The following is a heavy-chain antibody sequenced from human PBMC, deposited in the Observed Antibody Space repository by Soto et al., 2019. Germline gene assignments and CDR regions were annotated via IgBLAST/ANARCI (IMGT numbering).Heavy chain of an antibody. CDR3: ARVLHRWGSNNWFDP. CDR1: GYTFTSYG. D-gene: IGHD3-16*01. V-gene: IGHV1-3*01. J-gene: IGHJ5*02. Sequence: ASVKVSCKASGYTFTSYGISWVRQAPGQRLEWMGWINAGNGNTKYSQKFQGRVTITRDTSASTAYMELSSLRSEDTAVYYCARVLHRWGSNNWFDPWGQGTLVTVSS. CDR2: INAGNGNT.